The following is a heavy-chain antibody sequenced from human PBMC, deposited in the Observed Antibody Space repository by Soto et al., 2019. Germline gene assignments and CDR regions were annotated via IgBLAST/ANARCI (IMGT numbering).Heavy chain of an antibody. CDR3: ARGLPQRDIVVVPAVNNWFDP. J-gene: IGHJ5*02. Sequence: GASVKVSCKASRVAFSKFIVTWVRQAPGQGLEWMGGIIPIFGTANYAQKFQGRVTITADESTSTAYMELSSLRSEDTAVYYCARGLPQRDIVVVPAVNNWFDPWGQGTLVTISS. CDR2: IIPIFGTA. V-gene: IGHV1-69*13. CDR1: RVAFSKFI. D-gene: IGHD2-2*01.